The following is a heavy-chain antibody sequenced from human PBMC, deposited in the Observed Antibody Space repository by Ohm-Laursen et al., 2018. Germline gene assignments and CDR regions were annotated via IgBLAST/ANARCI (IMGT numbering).Heavy chain of an antibody. CDR3: ARGGSWAQYNWFDP. Sequence: TQTLTLTCTFSGFSLSTSGMCVSWIRQPPGKALEWLARIDWDDDKYYSTSLKTRLTISKDTSKNQVVLTMTNMDPVDTATYYCARGGSWAQYNWFDPWGQGTLVTVSS. CDR1: GFSLSTSGMC. D-gene: IGHD2-15*01. J-gene: IGHJ5*02. V-gene: IGHV2-70*11. CDR2: IDWDDDK.